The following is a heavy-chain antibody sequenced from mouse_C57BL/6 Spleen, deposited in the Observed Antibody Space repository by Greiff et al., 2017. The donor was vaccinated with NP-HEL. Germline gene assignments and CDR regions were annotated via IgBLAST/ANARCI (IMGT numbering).Heavy chain of an antibody. CDR3: ARGGYDGSYY. Sequence: EVQLQESGPGLVKPSQSLSLTCSVTGYSITSGYYWNWIRQFPGNKLEWMGYISYDGSNNYNPSLKNRISITRDTSTNQFFLKLNSVTTEDTATYYCARGGYDGSYYWGQGTTLTVSS. J-gene: IGHJ2*01. D-gene: IGHD2-3*01. CDR1: GYSITSGYY. V-gene: IGHV3-6*01. CDR2: ISYDGSN.